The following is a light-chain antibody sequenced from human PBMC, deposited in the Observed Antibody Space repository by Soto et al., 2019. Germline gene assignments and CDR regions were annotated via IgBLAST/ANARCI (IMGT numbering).Light chain of an antibody. CDR2: SAS. J-gene: IGKJ4*01. Sequence: DIQMTQSPSAMSASVGDRVTINCRASQDIKYYLAWFQQKPGKVPKRLIYSASSLQSGVPSRFSGSGSGTKFTLTISGLQPEDSATYYCLQQNSYPLTFGGGNKVEI. V-gene: IGKV1-17*03. CDR1: QDIKYY. CDR3: LQQNSYPLT.